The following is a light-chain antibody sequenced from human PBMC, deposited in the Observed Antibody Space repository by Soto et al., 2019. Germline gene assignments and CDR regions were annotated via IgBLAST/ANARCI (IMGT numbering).Light chain of an antibody. CDR3: QRFDDWLRLT. CDR2: GAS. CDR1: QSVNIY. V-gene: IGKV3D-15*01. Sequence: EIVMTQSPATLSVSPGERATLSCRASQSVNIYLAWYQQKPGQAPRLLIFGASYRATGIPARFSGSGSGTEFNLTISSLQSEDFAVYFCQRFDDWLRLTFGGGTKVDI. J-gene: IGKJ4*01.